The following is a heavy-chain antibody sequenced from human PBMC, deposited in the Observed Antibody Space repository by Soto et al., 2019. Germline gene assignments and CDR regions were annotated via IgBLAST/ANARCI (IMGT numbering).Heavy chain of an antibody. CDR3: AGEEGQWLEMYYYYYYMDV. Sequence: GGSLRLSCAASGFTFSDYYMSWIRQAPGKGLEWVSYISSSGSTIYYADSVKGRFTISRDNAKNSLYLQMNSLRAEDTAVYYCAGEEGQWLEMYYYYYYMDVWGKGTTVTVSS. V-gene: IGHV3-11*01. D-gene: IGHD6-19*01. J-gene: IGHJ6*03. CDR1: GFTFSDYY. CDR2: ISSSGSTI.